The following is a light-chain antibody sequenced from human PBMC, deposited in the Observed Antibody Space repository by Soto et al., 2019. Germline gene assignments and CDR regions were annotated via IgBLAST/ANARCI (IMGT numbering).Light chain of an antibody. CDR2: KDS. CDR3: YSATDNNVV. CDR1: LLSKKY. Sequence: SYELTQPSSVSVSPGRPATITCSGDLLSKKYARWFQQKPGQAPILIIYKDSERPSEIPERFSGSSSGTTVTLTISGAQVEDEADYYCYSATDNNVVFGGGTKLTVL. V-gene: IGLV3-27*01. J-gene: IGLJ2*01.